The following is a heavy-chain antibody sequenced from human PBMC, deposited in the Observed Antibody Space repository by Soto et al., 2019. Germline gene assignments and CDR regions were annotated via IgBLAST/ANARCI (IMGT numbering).Heavy chain of an antibody. CDR1: GFTFRSYA. J-gene: IGHJ6*03. CDR2: ISASSAST. D-gene: IGHD3-3*01. V-gene: IGHV3-23*01. CDR3: AKGSDYDFWTGHNYYYYMDV. Sequence: GGSLRLSCAASGFTFRSYAMKWVRQAPGKGLEWVSGISASSASTYYADSVKGRFAISRDNPKKRLYLQMNSLRADDTAVYYCAKGSDYDFWTGHNYYYYMDVWGKGTTVTVSS.